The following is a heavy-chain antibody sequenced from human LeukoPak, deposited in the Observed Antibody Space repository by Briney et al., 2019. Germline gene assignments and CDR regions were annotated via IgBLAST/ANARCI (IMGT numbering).Heavy chain of an antibody. J-gene: IGHJ6*02. V-gene: IGHV4-59*08. D-gene: IGHD2-15*01. CDR2: IYYSGST. CDR1: GGSISSYY. CDR3: ARVLGYCSGGSWNYYYYYGMDV. Sequence: PSETLSLTCTVSGGSISSYYWSWIRQPPGKGLWWIGDIYYSGSTNYNPSLKSRVTISVDTSKNQFSLKLSAVTAADTAVYYCARVLGYCSGGSWNYYYYYGMDVWGQGTTVTVSS.